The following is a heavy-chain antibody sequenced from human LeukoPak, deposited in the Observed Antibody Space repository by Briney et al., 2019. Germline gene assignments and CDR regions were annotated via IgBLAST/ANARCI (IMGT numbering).Heavy chain of an antibody. Sequence: PGRSLRLSCAASGFTFNNYGMHWVRQAPGKGLEWVALISYDGSDTYYADSVKGRFTISRDNSKNTLNLQMNSLRAEGTAVYYCAKMRTPTAHSGDAFDIWGQGTMVTVSS. CDR3: AKMRTPTAHSGDAFDI. CDR1: GFTFNNYG. CDR2: ISYDGSDT. J-gene: IGHJ3*02. V-gene: IGHV3-30*18. D-gene: IGHD4-17*01.